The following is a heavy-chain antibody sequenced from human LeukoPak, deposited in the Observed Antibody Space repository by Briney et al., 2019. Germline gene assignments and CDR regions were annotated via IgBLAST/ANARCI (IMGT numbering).Heavy chain of an antibody. V-gene: IGHV3-15*01. CDR3: TTVVAAAGPPYYFDY. CDR2: IKSKTDGGTT. D-gene: IGHD6-13*01. J-gene: IGHJ4*02. Sequence: GSLRLSCAASGFTFSNAWMSRDRQAPGKGLEWVGRIKSKTDGGTTDYAAPVKGRFTISRDDSKNTLYLQMNSLKTEDTAVYYCTTVVAAAGPPYYFDYWAREPWSPSPQ. CDR1: GFTFSNAW.